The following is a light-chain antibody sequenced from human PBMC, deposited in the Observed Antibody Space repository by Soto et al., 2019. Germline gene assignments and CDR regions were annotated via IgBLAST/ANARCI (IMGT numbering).Light chain of an antibody. Sequence: QPVLTQSSSASASLGSSVKLTCTLSTVHRTYIIAWHQQQPGKAPRFLMKLEGSGNYNKGSGVPDRFSGSSSGADRYLTISNLQSEDEADYYWETWDSNTQVFGGGTKVTVL. CDR3: ETWDSNTQV. CDR1: TVHRTYI. CDR2: LEGSGNY. J-gene: IGLJ3*02. V-gene: IGLV4-60*03.